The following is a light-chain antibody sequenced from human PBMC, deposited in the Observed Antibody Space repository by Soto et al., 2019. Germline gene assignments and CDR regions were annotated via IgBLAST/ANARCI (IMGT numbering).Light chain of an antibody. J-gene: IGLJ1*01. V-gene: IGLV4-69*01. CDR3: QTWGTGPFV. CDR2: LNSDGSH. CDR1: SGHSCYA. Sequence: QSVLTQSPSASASLGASVKLTCTLSSGHSCYAIAWHQQQPEKGPRYLMKLNSDGSHSKGDGIPDRFSGSSSGAERYLTISSLQSEDEADYYCQTWGTGPFVFGTGAKLTVL.